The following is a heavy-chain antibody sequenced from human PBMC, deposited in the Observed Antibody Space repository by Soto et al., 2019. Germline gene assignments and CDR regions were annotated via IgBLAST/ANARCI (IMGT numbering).Heavy chain of an antibody. J-gene: IGHJ5*02. D-gene: IGHD2-15*01. Sequence: ASVKVSCKASGGTFSSYAISWVRQAPGQGLEWMGGIIPIFGTANYAQKFQGRVTITADESTSTAYMELSSLRSEDTAVYYCARALIDCSGGSCYSVPFDPWGQETLVTVSS. CDR1: GGTFSSYA. V-gene: IGHV1-69*13. CDR3: ARALIDCSGGSCYSVPFDP. CDR2: IIPIFGTA.